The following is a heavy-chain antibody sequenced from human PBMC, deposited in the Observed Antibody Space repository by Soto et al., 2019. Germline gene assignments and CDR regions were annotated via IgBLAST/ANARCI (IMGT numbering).Heavy chain of an antibody. CDR1: GFTFSSYA. V-gene: IGHV3-30-3*01. CDR2: ISYDGSNK. Sequence: GGSLRLSCAASGFTFSSYAMHWVRQAPGKGLEWVAVISYDGSNKYYADSVKGRFTISRDNSKNTLYLQMNSLRAEDTAVYYCARDDRGIAVAGANYYYYYGMDVWGQGTTVTVSS. J-gene: IGHJ6*02. CDR3: ARDDRGIAVAGANYYYYYGMDV. D-gene: IGHD6-19*01.